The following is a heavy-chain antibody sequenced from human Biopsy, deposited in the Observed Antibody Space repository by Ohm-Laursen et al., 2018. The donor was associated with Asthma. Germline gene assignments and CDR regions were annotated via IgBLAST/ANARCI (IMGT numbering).Heavy chain of an antibody. D-gene: IGHD6-19*01. CDR2: ISDGGHST. J-gene: IGHJ4*02. V-gene: IGHV3-23*01. CDR3: ARGGYCSGVTCFPFDR. CDR1: GFSFFTYG. Sequence: GSLRLSCSASGFSFFTYGMSWVRRAPGKGLEWVAVISDGGHSTNYADSVRGRFTVSRDDSRDTLYLHLNSLTAEDTAVYFCARGGYCSGVTCFPFDRWGQGTRVSVSS.